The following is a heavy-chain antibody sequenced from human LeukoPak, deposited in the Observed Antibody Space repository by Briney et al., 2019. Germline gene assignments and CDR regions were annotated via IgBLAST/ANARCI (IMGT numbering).Heavy chain of an antibody. Sequence: GGSLRLPCAASGFAVSSNYMSWVRQAPGKGLEWVSVIYSGGTTYYADSVKGRFTISRDSSKNTLYLQMNSLRAEDTAVYYCARDLGRGYDWGDWGQGTLVTVSS. D-gene: IGHD5-12*01. V-gene: IGHV3-53*01. CDR1: GFAVSSNY. CDR2: IYSGGTT. CDR3: ARDLGRGYDWGD. J-gene: IGHJ4*02.